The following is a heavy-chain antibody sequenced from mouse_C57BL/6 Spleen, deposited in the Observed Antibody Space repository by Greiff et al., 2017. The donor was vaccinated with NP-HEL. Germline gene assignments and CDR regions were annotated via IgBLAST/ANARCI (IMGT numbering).Heavy chain of an antibody. CDR2: IYPGSGST. CDR3: ARREIYYDYDDY. Sequence: QVQLKQPGAELVKPGASVKMSCKASGYTFTSYWITWVKQRPGQGLEWIGDIYPGSGSTNYNEKFKSKATLTVDTSSSTAYMQLSSLTSEDSAVYYCARREIYYDYDDYWGQGTTLTVSS. D-gene: IGHD2-4*01. J-gene: IGHJ2*01. CDR1: GYTFTSYW. V-gene: IGHV1-55*01.